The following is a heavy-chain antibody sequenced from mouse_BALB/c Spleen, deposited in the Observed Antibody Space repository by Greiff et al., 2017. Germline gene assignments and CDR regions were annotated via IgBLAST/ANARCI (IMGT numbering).Heavy chain of an antibody. CDR2: ISSGSSTI. J-gene: IGHJ4*01. Sequence: EVKVVESGGGLVQPGGSRKLSCAASGFTFSSFGMHWVRQAPEKGLEWVAYISSGSSTIYYADTVKGRFTISRDNPKDTLFLQMTSLRSEDTAMYYCARFGDYDLYYAMDYWGQGTSVTVSS. CDR1: GFTFSSFG. D-gene: IGHD2-4*01. V-gene: IGHV5-17*02. CDR3: ARFGDYDLYYAMDY.